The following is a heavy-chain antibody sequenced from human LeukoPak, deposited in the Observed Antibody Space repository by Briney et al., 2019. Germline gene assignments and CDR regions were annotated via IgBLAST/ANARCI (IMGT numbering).Heavy chain of an antibody. CDR1: GGSISSYY. CDR3: ARDSYYYDSSGYHSLDY. D-gene: IGHD3-22*01. Sequence: SETLSLTCTVSGGSISSYYWSWIRQPAGKGLEWIGRIHTSGSTNYNSSLKSRVTMSVDTSKNQFSLKLSSVTAADTAVYYCARDSYYYDSSGYHSLDYWGQGTLVTISS. J-gene: IGHJ4*02. CDR2: IHTSGST. V-gene: IGHV4-4*07.